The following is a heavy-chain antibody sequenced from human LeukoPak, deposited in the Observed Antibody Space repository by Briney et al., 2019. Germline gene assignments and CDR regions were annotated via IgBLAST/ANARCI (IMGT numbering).Heavy chain of an antibody. D-gene: IGHD6-25*01. V-gene: IGHV4-30-2*01. J-gene: IGHJ4*02. Sequence: SETLSLTCAVSGGSISSGGYSWSWIRQPPGKGLEWIGYIYHSGSTYYNPSLKSRVTISVDRSKNQFSLKLSSVTAADTAVYYCAKQRLPGTVDYWGQGTPVTVSS. CDR2: IYHSGST. CDR3: AKQRLPGTVDY. CDR1: GGSISSGGYS.